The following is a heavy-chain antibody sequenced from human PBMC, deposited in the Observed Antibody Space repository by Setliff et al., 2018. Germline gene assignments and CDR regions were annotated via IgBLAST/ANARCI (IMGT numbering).Heavy chain of an antibody. J-gene: IGHJ4*02. Sequence: PSVKVSCKASGYTFVGYYLHWVRQAPGQGLEWMGWINPKTGGTNYAQKFQGRVTMTRDASINTAFMHLSSLKSDDMAVYYCAREPYDYIWGSYRSPYFDHWGQGALVTV. CDR2: INPKTGGT. V-gene: IGHV1-2*02. CDR1: GYTFVGYY. CDR3: AREPYDYIWGSYRSPYFDH. D-gene: IGHD3-16*02.